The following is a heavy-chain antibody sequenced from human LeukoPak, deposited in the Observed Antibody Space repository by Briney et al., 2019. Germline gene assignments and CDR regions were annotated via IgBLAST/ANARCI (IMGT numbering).Heavy chain of an antibody. V-gene: IGHV1-2*02. Sequence: ASVRVSCKASGYTFSAHYVHWVRQAPGQGLQWMGWINTNTGAINYAQKFQGRVTMTRDTSITTAYMELTRLTSDDTALYYCTREQSSASAVLDYWGQGTVVTVSS. CDR1: GYTFSAHY. CDR3: TREQSSASAVLDY. J-gene: IGHJ4*02. D-gene: IGHD6-6*01. CDR2: INTNTGAI.